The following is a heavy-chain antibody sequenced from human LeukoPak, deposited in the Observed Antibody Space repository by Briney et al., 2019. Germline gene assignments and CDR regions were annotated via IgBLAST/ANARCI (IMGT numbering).Heavy chain of an antibody. V-gene: IGHV3-30-3*01. D-gene: IGHD2-21*01. CDR3: ARERQGTIRHSGAFDI. CDR1: GFTFSTYF. Sequence: GRSLRLSCAASGFTFSTYFMHWVRQAPGKGLEWVADIASDGSHTFYVESVKGRFTISRDNSKNTLYLQMKSLRAEDTAVYVCARERQGTIRHSGAFDIWGEGTMVTVSS. J-gene: IGHJ3*02. CDR2: IASDGSHT.